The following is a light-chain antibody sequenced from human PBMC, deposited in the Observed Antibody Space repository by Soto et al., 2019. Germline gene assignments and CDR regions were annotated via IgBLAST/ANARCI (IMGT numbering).Light chain of an antibody. CDR2: GAS. CDR3: QQYGSSGT. J-gene: IGKJ1*01. CDR1: QSVGSSF. V-gene: IGKV3-20*01. Sequence: EIVMTQSPATLSVSPGERATLSCRASQSVGSSFLAWYQQKPGQAPRLLIYGASNRATGIPDRFSGSGSGTDFTLTISRLEPEDFAVYYCQQYGSSGTFGQGTKVE.